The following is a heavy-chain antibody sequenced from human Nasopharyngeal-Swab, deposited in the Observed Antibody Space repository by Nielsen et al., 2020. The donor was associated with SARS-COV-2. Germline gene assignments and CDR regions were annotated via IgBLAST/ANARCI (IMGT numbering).Heavy chain of an antibody. CDR3: ARSGTTKYGLDV. D-gene: IGHD1-1*01. CDR2: VYTSGST. V-gene: IGHV4-4*07. CDR1: GGSISGYF. J-gene: IGHJ6*01. Sequence: SETLSLTCSVSGGSISGYFLSWIRQPAGEGLGWFGRVYTSGSTNYNPSLKSRVTISIDMSKNQFSLELRSVTAADTAFYYCARSGTTKYGLDVWGQGTTVIVSS.